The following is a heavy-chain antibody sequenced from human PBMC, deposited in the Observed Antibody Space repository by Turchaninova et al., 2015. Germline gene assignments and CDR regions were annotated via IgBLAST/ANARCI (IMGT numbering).Heavy chain of an antibody. V-gene: IGHV7-81*01. CDR2: VNTYTGTT. D-gene: IGHD6-13*01. J-gene: IGHJ4*02. Sequence: QIQLVQSGPELREPGESVKLSCQASGYTFTDYLVHWVKQAPGKGLQWMGWVNTYTGTTHYAHHFDGRFVISMQSSTSNRQISNRKNEDTATYVCARSWRRGSRGLGFDYWGQG. CDR3: ARSWRRGSRGLGFDY. CDR1: GYTFTDYL.